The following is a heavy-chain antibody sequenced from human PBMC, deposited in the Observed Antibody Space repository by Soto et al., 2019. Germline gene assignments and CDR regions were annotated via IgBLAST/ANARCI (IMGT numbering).Heavy chain of an antibody. J-gene: IGHJ6*02. Sequence: PGGSLRLSCAASGFTFSSYAMSWVRQGPGKGLEWVSAISGSGGSTYYADSVKGRFTISRDNSKNTLYLQMNSLRAEDTAVYYCAKDPIVRLGDLSLHPRDYYGMDVWGHGTTVTVS. V-gene: IGHV3-23*01. D-gene: IGHD3-16*02. CDR2: ISGSGGST. CDR1: GFTFSSYA. CDR3: AKDPIVRLGDLSLHPRDYYGMDV.